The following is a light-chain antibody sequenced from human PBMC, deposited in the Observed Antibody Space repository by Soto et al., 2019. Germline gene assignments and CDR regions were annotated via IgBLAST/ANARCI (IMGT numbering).Light chain of an antibody. CDR2: GAS. CDR1: QSVSSSY. Sequence: EIVLTQSPGTLSLSPGERATLSCRASQSVSSSYLAWYQQKPGQAPRLLIYGASSRATGIPDRFSGSGSGTGFTLTISRLEPEDFAVYYCQQYGSSRTFGGGTKVEIK. J-gene: IGKJ4*01. CDR3: QQYGSSRT. V-gene: IGKV3-20*01.